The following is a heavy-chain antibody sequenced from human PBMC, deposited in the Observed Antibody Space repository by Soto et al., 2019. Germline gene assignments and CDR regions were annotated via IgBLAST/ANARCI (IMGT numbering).Heavy chain of an antibody. Sequence: SVKVSCKASGFTFTSSAVQWVRQARGQRLEWIGWIVVGSGNTNYAQKFQERVTITRDMSTSTAYMELSSLRSEDTAVYYCEAGGESDDAFDIWGQGTMVTVSS. D-gene: IGHD3-10*01. J-gene: IGHJ3*02. CDR2: IVVGSGNT. CDR1: GFTFTSSA. V-gene: IGHV1-58*01. CDR3: EAGGESDDAFDI.